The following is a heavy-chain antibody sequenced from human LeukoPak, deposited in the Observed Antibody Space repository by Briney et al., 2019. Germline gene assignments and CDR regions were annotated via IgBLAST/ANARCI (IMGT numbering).Heavy chain of an antibody. CDR2: MYFSGST. V-gene: IGHV4-39*07. Sequence: NPGGSLRLSCAASGFTFSSYSMNWVRQPPGKGLEWIGSMYFSGSTYYNAALKIRLTISVDTSKNQFSLKLSSVTAADTAVYYCARVVVAATVHYSDYWGQGTLVTVSS. J-gene: IGHJ4*02. CDR1: GFTFSSYS. D-gene: IGHD2-15*01. CDR3: ARVVVAATVHYSDY.